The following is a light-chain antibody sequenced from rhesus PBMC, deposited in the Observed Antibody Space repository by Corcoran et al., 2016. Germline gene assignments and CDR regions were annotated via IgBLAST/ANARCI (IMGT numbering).Light chain of an antibody. CDR1: QGISNN. CDR3: QHGYGILYS. J-gene: IGKJ2*01. CDR2: KAS. Sequence: DIQMTQSPSSLSASVGDRVTITCRASQGISNNLAWYQQKPGKVPKLLIYKASTLQSGIPSRFSGSGAGTDFTLTISSLQPEDFATYYCQHGYGILYSFGQGTKVEIK. V-gene: IGKV1-25*01.